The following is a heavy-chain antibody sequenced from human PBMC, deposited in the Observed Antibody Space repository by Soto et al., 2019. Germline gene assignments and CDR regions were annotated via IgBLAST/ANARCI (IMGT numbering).Heavy chain of an antibody. D-gene: IGHD1-20*01. CDR3: ARYKSNYYYGMDV. V-gene: IGHV4-59*02. CDR2: IYYAGST. J-gene: IGHJ6*02. Sequence: GSLRLSCAASGFTVSSNYMSWIRQPPGRGLEWIGFIYYAGSTKYNPSLNSRVTISVDTSKNQFSLKLSSVTAADTAVYYCARYKSNYYYGMDVWGQGTTVTVSS. CDR1: GFTVSSNY.